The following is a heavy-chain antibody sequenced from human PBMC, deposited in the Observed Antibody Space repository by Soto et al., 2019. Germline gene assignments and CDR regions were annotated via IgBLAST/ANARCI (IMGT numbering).Heavy chain of an antibody. CDR3: ARGDIVLVPASEGNWFDP. J-gene: IGHJ5*02. CDR2: INPDAGAT. CDR1: AYSFTTYH. Sequence: ASVKVSCKASAYSFTTYHIHWVRQAPGQELEWMGLINPDAGATNYAQRFQGRLRLTRDTSTSTVYMELRSLRFDDTAVYYCARGDIVLVPASEGNWFDPWGQGTLVTVSS. D-gene: IGHD2-2*01. V-gene: IGHV1-46*01.